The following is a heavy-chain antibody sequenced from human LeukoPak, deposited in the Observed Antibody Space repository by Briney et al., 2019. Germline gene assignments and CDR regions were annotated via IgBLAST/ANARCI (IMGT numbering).Heavy chain of an antibody. Sequence: SETLSLTCTVSGDFITASYWSWIRQPPGKGLEWIGEINHSGSTNYNPSLKSRVTISVDTSKNQFSLKLSSVTAADTAVYYCASRTYCSSTSCSYNWFDPWGQGTLVTVSS. V-gene: IGHV4-34*01. D-gene: IGHD2-2*01. CDR1: GDFITASY. CDR2: INHSGST. J-gene: IGHJ5*02. CDR3: ASRTYCSSTSCSYNWFDP.